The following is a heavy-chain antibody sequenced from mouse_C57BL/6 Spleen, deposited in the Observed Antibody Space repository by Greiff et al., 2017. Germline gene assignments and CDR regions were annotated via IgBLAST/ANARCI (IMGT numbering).Heavy chain of an antibody. Sequence: QVQLQQPGAELVMPGASVKLSCKASGYTFTSYWMHWVKQRPGQGLEWIGEIDPSDSYTNYNQKFKGKSTLTVDKSSSTAYMQLSSLTSEDSAVYYWARSFLYAMEQRGQGTTDPVS. CDR1: GYTFTSYW. CDR3: ARSFLYAMEQ. CDR2: IDPSDSYT. J-gene: IGHJ4*01. V-gene: IGHV1-69*01.